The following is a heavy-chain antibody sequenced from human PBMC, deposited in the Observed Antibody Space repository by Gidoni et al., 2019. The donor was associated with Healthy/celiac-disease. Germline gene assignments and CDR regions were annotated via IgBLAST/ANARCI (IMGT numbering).Heavy chain of an antibody. Sequence: QVTLKESGPVLLKPTETLTLTCTVSGFSLSNARMGVSWIRQPPGKALEWLAHIFSNEEKSYSTSLKSRLNISKDTSKSQVVLTMTNMDPVDTATYYCARDYDFWSGYHTPSAFDIWGQGTMVTVSS. V-gene: IGHV2-26*01. CDR2: IFSNEEK. D-gene: IGHD3-3*01. J-gene: IGHJ3*02. CDR1: GFSLSNARMG. CDR3: ARDYDFWSGYHTPSAFDI.